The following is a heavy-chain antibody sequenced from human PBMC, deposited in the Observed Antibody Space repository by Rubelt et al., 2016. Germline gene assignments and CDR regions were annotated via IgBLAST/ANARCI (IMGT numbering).Heavy chain of an antibody. CDR3: ASSNDYVWGSPDS. Sequence: QVQLQESGPGLVKPSGTLSLTCAVSGGSIISSNWWSWVRQPPGKGLEWIGEIYHSGSTNYNPSLKSRVTISVDNPKNQFSLMRSSVTAADTAVYYCASSNDYVWGSPDSWGQGTLVTVSS. CDR2: IYHSGST. CDR1: GGSIISSNW. V-gene: IGHV4-4*02. J-gene: IGHJ4*02. D-gene: IGHD3-16*01.